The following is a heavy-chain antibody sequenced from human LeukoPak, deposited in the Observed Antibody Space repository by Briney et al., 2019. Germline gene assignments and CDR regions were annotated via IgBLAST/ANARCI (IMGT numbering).Heavy chain of an antibody. J-gene: IGHJ4*02. V-gene: IGHV4-59*01. CDR1: GGSISNYY. Sequence: PSETLSLTCTVSGGSISNYYWSWIRQPPGKGLEWIGYIYHSGSVNYNPSLKSRVTISVDTTNNQFSLKLNSVTAAYTAVYYRPRGGGFGSPPAYWGQGTLVTVSS. CDR2: IYHSGSV. CDR3: PRGGGFGSPPAY. D-gene: IGHD3-10*01.